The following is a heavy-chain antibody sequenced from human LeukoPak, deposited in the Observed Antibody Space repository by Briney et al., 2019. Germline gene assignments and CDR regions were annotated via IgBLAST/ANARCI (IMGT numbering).Heavy chain of an antibody. CDR2: INHSGST. V-gene: IGHV4-34*01. J-gene: IGHJ4*02. CDR1: GGSFSGYY. D-gene: IGHD3-10*01. CDR3: ATWSYLFDY. Sequence: PSETLSLTCAVYGGSFSGYYWSWIRQPPGKGLEWIGEINHSGSTNYNPSLKSRVTISVDTSKNQFSLKLSSVTAADTAVYYCATWSYLFDYWGQGTLVTVSS.